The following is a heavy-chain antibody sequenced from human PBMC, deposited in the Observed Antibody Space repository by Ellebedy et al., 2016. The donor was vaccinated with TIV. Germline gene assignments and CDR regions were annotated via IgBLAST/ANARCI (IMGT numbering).Heavy chain of an antibody. CDR1: GGSFSGYY. V-gene: IGHV4-34*01. CDR2: IYYSGST. J-gene: IGHJ4*02. Sequence: SETLSLTCAVYGGSFSGYYWSWVRQPPGKGLEWIGSIYYSGSTYYNPSLKSRVTISVDTSKNQFSLKLSSVTAADTAVYYCASWRGELLWFGELYPPTLYDYWGQGTLVTVSS. D-gene: IGHD3-10*01. CDR3: ASWRGELLWFGELYPPTLYDY.